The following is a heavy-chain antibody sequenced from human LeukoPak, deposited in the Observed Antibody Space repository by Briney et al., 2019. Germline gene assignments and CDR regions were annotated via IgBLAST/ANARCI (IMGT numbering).Heavy chain of an antibody. CDR2: IYYSGSS. J-gene: IGHJ6*02. CDR1: GGSISRYY. Sequence: SQTLSLTCTVSGGSISRYYWSWIRQPPGKGLEWIGDIYYSGSSNYNPSLKSRVTISVDTAKNQFSLKLSSLTTADTAVYYCARHGLGGGRSGSGMDVWGQGTTVTVSS. V-gene: IGHV4-59*01. D-gene: IGHD2-15*01. CDR3: ARHGLGGGRSGSGMDV.